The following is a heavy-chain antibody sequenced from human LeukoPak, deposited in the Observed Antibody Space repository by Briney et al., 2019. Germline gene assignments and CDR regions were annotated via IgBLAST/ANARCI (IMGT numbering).Heavy chain of an antibody. J-gene: IGHJ1*01. D-gene: IGHD4-23*01. V-gene: IGHV3-74*03. CDR1: GFTFSSYW. CDR3: YGANAEH. CDR2: TNTDGSST. Sequence: RGSLRLSCAASGFTFSSYWMHWVRHAPGKGLVWVSGTNTDGSSTMCADSVKGRFTIARDNAKNTLYLQMNSLRAEDTAVYYCYGANAEHWGQGTLVTVSS.